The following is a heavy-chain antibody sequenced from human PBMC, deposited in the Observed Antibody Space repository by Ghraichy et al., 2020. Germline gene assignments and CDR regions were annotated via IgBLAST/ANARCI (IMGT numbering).Heavy chain of an antibody. Sequence: GESLNISCAASGFSFSNYWMSWVRQAPGKGLEWVANIKQDGSEKYYVDSVKGRFTISRDNAKKSLYLQMNSLRAEDTAVYYCARGWVWYDTSSSDYWGQGTLVTVSS. D-gene: IGHD3-22*01. J-gene: IGHJ4*02. CDR2: IKQDGSEK. CDR3: ARGWVWYDTSSSDY. CDR1: GFSFSNYW. V-gene: IGHV3-7*03.